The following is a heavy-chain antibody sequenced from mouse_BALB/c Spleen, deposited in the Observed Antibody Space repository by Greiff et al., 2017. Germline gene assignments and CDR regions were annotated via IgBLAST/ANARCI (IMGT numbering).Heavy chain of an antibody. D-gene: IGHD1-1*01. CDR2: IWSGGST. CDR3: VSYYYGRAMDY. V-gene: IGHV2-2-2*01. CDR1: GFSLTSYG. J-gene: IGHJ4*01. Sequence: QVQLQQSGPGLVQPSQSLSITCTVSGFSLTSYGVHWVRQSPGKGLEWLGVIWSGGSTDYNAAFISRLSISKDNSKSQVFFKMNSLQADDTAIYYCVSYYYGRAMDYWGQGTSVTVSS.